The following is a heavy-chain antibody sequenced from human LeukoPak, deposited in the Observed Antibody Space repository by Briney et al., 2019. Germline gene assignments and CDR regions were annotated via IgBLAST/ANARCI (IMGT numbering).Heavy chain of an antibody. CDR1: GYSFTSYW. CDR2: IYPGDSDT. Sequence: GESLKISCRGSGYSFTSYWIGWVRQMPGKGLEWMGLIYPGDSDTRYSPSFQGQVTISADKSINTAYLQWSSLKASDNAMYYCARRDSSGWWFDLWGQGTLVTVSS. J-gene: IGHJ5*02. CDR3: ARRDSSGWWFDL. V-gene: IGHV5-51*01. D-gene: IGHD6-19*01.